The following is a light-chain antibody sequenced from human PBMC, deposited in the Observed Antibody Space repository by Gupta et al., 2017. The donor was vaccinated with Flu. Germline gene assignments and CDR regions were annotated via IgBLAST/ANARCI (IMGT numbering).Light chain of an antibody. CDR1: RNDIGDYNY. CDR3: TSYRTDSTWV. CDR2: EVS. J-gene: IGLJ2*01. Sequence: QSALTQPASVSGSLGQSITISCTGTRNDIGDYNYVSWYQQHPGKVPKLLIYEVSKRPSGVSNRFSGSKSGNTASLTXFXLQTEDXADYYCTSYRTDSTWVFGGGTELTVL. V-gene: IGLV2-14*01.